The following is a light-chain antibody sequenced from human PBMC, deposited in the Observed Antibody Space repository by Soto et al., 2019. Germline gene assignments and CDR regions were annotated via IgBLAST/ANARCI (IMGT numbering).Light chain of an antibody. J-gene: IGLJ2*01. CDR3: CSYACVSTVI. Sequence: QSALTQPASVSGSPGQSITISCTGTISDVGRYNLVSWYQQHPGKAPKLMIYEGSKRPSGVSNRFSGSKSGSTASLTISGLQAEDEADYHCCSYACVSTVIFGGGTKVTVL. CDR2: EGS. CDR1: ISDVGRYNL. V-gene: IGLV2-23*01.